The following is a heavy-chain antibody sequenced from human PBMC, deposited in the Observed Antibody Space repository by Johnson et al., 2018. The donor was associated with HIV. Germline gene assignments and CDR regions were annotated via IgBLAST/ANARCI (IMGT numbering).Heavy chain of an antibody. CDR2: ISYDGNNK. V-gene: IGHV3-30*04. J-gene: IGHJ3*02. Sequence: QVQLVESGGGVVQPGRSLRLSCAASGFTFGSYALHWVRQAPGKGLEWVALISYDGNNKYYTDSVKGRFTISRENSKNTLFLLRNSLRAEDTAVYYCARELYDILTGSPGAFDIWGQGTMVTVSS. CDR3: ARELYDILTGSPGAFDI. D-gene: IGHD3-9*01. CDR1: GFTFGSYA.